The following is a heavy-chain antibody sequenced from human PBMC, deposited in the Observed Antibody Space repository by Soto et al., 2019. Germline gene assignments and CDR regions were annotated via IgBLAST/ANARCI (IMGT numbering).Heavy chain of an antibody. V-gene: IGHV4-39*01. CDR1: GGSISSSSYF. D-gene: IGHD1-26*01. J-gene: IGHJ4*02. Sequence: QLQLQESGPGLVKPSETLSLTCSVSGGSISSSSYFWGWVRQPPGQGLEWLATIFYSGTTYYNPSLKSRLTISADTSKNQFSLKLSSVTAADTAVYYCVRRVNSGSGMDYFDYWGQGSLVTVSS. CDR3: VRRVNSGSGMDYFDY. CDR2: IFYSGTT.